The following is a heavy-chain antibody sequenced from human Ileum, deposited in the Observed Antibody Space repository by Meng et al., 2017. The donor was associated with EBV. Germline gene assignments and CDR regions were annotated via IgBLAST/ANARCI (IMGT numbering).Heavy chain of an antibody. CDR3: ARGVTTVLYWFFDL. J-gene: IGHJ2*01. V-gene: IGHV1-18*01. CDR1: GYNFTIYG. D-gene: IGHD4-11*01. CDR2: ISADSGNT. Sequence: LVQAGAEVKEPGASVKVSCKASGYNFTIYGISWVRQAAGQGLEWMGRISADSGNTNYPQKFQGRVTMTTDTSTRTAYMEVRRLRSDDTAVYYCARGVTTVLYWFFDLWGRGTLVTVSS.